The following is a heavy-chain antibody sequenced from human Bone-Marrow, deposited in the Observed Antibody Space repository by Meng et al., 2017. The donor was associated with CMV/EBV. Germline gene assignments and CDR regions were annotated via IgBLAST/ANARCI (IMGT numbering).Heavy chain of an antibody. CDR3: ARGRATWGV. J-gene: IGHJ6*02. CDR1: GGSFSGYY. D-gene: IGHD7-27*01. V-gene: IGHV4-34*01. Sequence: SETLSLTCAVYGGSFSGYYWSWIRQPPGKGLEWIGEINHSGSTNYNPSLKSRVTISIDTSKNQFSLKLSPVTAADTAVYYCARGRATWGVWGQGTTVTVPS. CDR2: INHSGST.